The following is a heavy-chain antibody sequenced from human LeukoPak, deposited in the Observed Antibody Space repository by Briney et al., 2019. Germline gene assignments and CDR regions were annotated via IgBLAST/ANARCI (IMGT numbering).Heavy chain of an antibody. CDR3: ARDQDSSGWYDSHDY. CDR1: GFTFSSYR. CDR2: ISSSSSYI. Sequence: GGSLRLSCAASGFTFSSYRMNWVRQAPGKGLEWVSSISSSSSYIYYADSVKGRFTISRDNAKNSLYLQMNSLRAEDTAVYYCARDQDSSGWYDSHDYWGQGTLVTVSS. V-gene: IGHV3-21*01. D-gene: IGHD6-19*01. J-gene: IGHJ4*02.